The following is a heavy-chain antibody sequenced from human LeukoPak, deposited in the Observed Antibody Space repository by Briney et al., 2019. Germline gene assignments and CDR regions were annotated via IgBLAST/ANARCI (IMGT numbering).Heavy chain of an antibody. D-gene: IGHD3-22*01. Sequence: PSETLSLTCTVSNRSISGYYWRWLRQPAGGGLEWIVRIYTSGSTNYNPSLKSRITMSVDTCKNQFFLKLTSVTAADTAIYHCARIRDSSGYYLGAFDIWGQGTTVTVS. CDR1: NRSISGYY. CDR2: IYTSGST. J-gene: IGHJ3*02. CDR3: ARIRDSSGYYLGAFDI. V-gene: IGHV4-4*07.